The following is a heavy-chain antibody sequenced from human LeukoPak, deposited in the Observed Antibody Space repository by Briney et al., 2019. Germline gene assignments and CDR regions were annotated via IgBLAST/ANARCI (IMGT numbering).Heavy chain of an antibody. Sequence: GGSLRLSCAASGFTFSSYGMHWVRQAPGKGLEWVAVISYDGSNKYHADSVKGRFTISRDNSKNTLYLQMNSLRAEDTAVYYCARERGYSYGVFDYWGQGTLVTVSS. CDR1: GFTFSSYG. CDR3: ARERGYSYGVFDY. D-gene: IGHD5-18*01. CDR2: ISYDGSNK. J-gene: IGHJ4*02. V-gene: IGHV3-30*03.